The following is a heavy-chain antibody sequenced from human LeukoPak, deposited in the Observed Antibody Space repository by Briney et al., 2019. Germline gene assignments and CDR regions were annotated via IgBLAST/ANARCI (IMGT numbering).Heavy chain of an antibody. V-gene: IGHV3-9*01. J-gene: IGHJ6*02. CDR1: GFTFDDYA. D-gene: IGHD3-10*01. CDR2: ISWNSGSI. Sequence: QSGRSLRLSCAASGFTFDDYAMHWVRQAPGKGLEWVSGISWNSGSIGYADSVKGRFTISRDNSKNTLYLQMNSLRAEDTAIYYCAKGRPGIRYYGMDVWGQGTTVTVSS. CDR3: AKGRPGIRYYGMDV.